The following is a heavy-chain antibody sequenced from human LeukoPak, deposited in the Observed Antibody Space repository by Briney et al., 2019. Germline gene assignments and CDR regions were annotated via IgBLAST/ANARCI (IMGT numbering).Heavy chain of an antibody. J-gene: IGHJ5*02. Sequence: ASVKVSCKASGYTFTSYDINWVRQATGQGLEWMGWMNPNSGNTGYAQKFQGRVTMTRNTSTSTAYMELSSLRSEDTAVYYCARGARGVIIGDWFDPWGQGTLVTVSS. D-gene: IGHD3-10*01. CDR3: ARGARGVIIGDWFDP. V-gene: IGHV1-8*01. CDR1: GYTFTSYD. CDR2: MNPNSGNT.